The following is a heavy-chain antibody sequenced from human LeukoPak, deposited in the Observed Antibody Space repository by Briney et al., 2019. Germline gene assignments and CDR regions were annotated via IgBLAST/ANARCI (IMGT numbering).Heavy chain of an antibody. D-gene: IGHD2-8*01. CDR3: ARDTYCTSGVFYLDY. CDR1: GYSISSGYY. V-gene: IGHV4-38-2*02. J-gene: IGHJ4*02. Sequence: TPSETLSLTCAVSGYSISSGYYWGWIRQPPGKGLEWIGSISHSGSTYYNPSLKSRVTILVDTSKNQFSLKLNSVTAADTAVYYCARDTYCTSGVFYLDYWGQGALVTVSS. CDR2: ISHSGST.